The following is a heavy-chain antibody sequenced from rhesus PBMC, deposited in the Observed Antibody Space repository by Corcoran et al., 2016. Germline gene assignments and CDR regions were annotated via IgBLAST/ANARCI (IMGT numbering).Heavy chain of an antibody. CDR3: ARVGPLQYLDWLDY. V-gene: IGHV6-1*01. J-gene: IGHJ4*01. CDR2: TYYRSKWYN. Sequence: QVQLQESGPGLVKPSQTLSLTCAISGDSVPNTSAPWNWIRPAPSRGLEGLGRTYYRSKWYNDYAQSVQNRITINPDTSKNQFSLQLNSVTPEDMAVYYCARVGPLQYLDWLDYWGQGVLVTVSS. CDR1: GDSVPNTSAP. D-gene: IGHD3-3*01.